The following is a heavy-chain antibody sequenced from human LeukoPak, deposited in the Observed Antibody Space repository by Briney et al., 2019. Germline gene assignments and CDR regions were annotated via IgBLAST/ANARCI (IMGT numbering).Heavy chain of an antibody. CDR2: ISSSSYI. D-gene: IGHD3-9*01. Sequence: GSLRLSCAASGFTFSSYSMNWVRQAPGKGLEWVSSISSSSYIYYADSVKGRFTISRDNAKNSLYLQMNSLRAEDTAVYYCARDNDLLRYFDWPLDYWGQGTLVTVSS. CDR3: ARDNDLLRYFDWPLDY. J-gene: IGHJ4*02. CDR1: GFTFSSYS. V-gene: IGHV3-21*01.